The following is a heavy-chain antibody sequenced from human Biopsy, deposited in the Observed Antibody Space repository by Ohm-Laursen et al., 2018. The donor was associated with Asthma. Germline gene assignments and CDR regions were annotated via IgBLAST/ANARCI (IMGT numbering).Heavy chain of an antibody. Sequence: TLSLTCPVSGDSITSGGCCWNWIRQHPGMGLEWIGYIHHSGTSYFNPSLKSRVSFSRDTSKNQFSLRLSSVTAADTAMYYCARIPRRSGSYFVDYWGQGTLVTVSS. CDR3: ARIPRRSGSYFVDY. D-gene: IGHD3-22*01. CDR1: GDSITSGGCC. J-gene: IGHJ4*02. CDR2: IHHSGTS. V-gene: IGHV4-31*03.